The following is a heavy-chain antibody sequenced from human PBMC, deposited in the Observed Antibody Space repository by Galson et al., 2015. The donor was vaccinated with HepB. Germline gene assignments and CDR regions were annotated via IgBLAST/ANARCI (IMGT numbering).Heavy chain of an antibody. Sequence: SLRLSCAASGFTFSINAMNWVRQAPGKGLEWVSGISGSSGSTYYADSVKGRITISRDNSKNTLYLQMNSLRAEDTAVYYCAKVRSSWTGAFDIWGQGTMVTVSS. CDR1: GFTFSINA. CDR2: ISGSSGST. V-gene: IGHV3-23*01. D-gene: IGHD6-13*01. CDR3: AKVRSSWTGAFDI. J-gene: IGHJ3*02.